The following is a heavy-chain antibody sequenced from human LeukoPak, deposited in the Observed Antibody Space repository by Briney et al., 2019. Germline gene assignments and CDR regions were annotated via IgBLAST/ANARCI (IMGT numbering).Heavy chain of an antibody. Sequence: GGSLRLSCAATGFTFSSYRMNWGRQAPGKGLEGVSYISSSSSTIYYADSVKGRFTISRDNAKNSLYLQMNSLRAEDTAVYYCARSSRELGGYAPWELMPPFDYWGQGTLVTVSS. D-gene: IGHD1-7*01. CDR1: GFTFSSYR. CDR2: ISSSSSTI. J-gene: IGHJ4*02. CDR3: ARSSRELGGYAPWELMPPFDY. V-gene: IGHV3-48*01.